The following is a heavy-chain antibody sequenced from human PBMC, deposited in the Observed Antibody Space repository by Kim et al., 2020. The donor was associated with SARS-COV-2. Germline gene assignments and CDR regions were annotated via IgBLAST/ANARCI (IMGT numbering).Heavy chain of an antibody. D-gene: IGHD2-15*01. J-gene: IGHJ5*02. CDR3: AKRALGYCSGGSCYWGFDP. V-gene: IGHV4-59*08. Sequence: SRVTISVDTSKNQFSLKLSSVTAADTAVYYCAKRALGYCSGGSCYWGFDPWGQGTLVTVSS.